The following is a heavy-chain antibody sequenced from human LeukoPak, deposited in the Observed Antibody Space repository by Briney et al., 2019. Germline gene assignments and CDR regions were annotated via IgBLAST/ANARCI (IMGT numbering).Heavy chain of an antibody. Sequence: HPGGSLRLSCAASGFTFSSYWMHWVRQAPGKGLVWVSRINSDGSSTSYADSVKGRFTISRDSAKNTLYLQMNSLRAEDTAVYYCVRDGYSYGFMLAFDIWGLGTRVTVSS. CDR3: VRDGYSYGFMLAFDI. CDR1: GFTFSSYW. D-gene: IGHD5-18*01. CDR2: INSDGSST. V-gene: IGHV3-74*01. J-gene: IGHJ3*02.